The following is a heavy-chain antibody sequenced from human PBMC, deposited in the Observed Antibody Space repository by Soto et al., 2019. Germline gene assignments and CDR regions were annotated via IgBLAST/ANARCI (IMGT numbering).Heavy chain of an antibody. V-gene: IGHV1-69*01. CDR3: ARVGGVGAPPGADY. CDR1: GGIFSSYA. Sequence: QVQLVQSGAEVKKPGSSVKVSCKASGGIFSSYAISWLRQAPGQGXEWMGAVIPILGQAYYAQNFQDRVTITADQSTRTAYMDLISLRSDDTAVYFCARVGGVGAPPGADYWGQGTLVTVSS. CDR2: VIPILGQA. D-gene: IGHD1-26*01. J-gene: IGHJ4*02.